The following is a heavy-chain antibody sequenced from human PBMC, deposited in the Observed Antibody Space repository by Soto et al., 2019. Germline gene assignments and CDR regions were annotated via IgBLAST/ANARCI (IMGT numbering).Heavy chain of an antibody. CDR1: GFTFSSYG. V-gene: IGHV3-30*03. J-gene: IGHJ6*02. CDR3: ARTMAARQGYYYYGMDV. CDR2: ISYDGSKK. D-gene: IGHD6-6*01. Sequence: GGSLRLSCAASGFTFSSYGMHWVRQSPGKGLEWVAVISYDGSKKYYADSVKGRFTISRDNSKNTLYLQMNSLRAEDTAVYYCARTMAARQGYYYYGMDVWGQGTTVTVSS.